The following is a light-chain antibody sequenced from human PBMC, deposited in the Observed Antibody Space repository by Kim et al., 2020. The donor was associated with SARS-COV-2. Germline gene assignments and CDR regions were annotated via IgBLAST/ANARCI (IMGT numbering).Light chain of an antibody. CDR3: QVWDSSSDRLYV. V-gene: IGLV3-21*04. Sequence: PGKTARITCGGNNIGSKSVNWYQQKLGQAPVLVIYYDSDRPSGIPERFSGSNSGNTATLTISRVEAGDEADYYCQVWDSSSDRLYVFGTGTKVTVL. J-gene: IGLJ1*01. CDR1: NIGSKS. CDR2: YDS.